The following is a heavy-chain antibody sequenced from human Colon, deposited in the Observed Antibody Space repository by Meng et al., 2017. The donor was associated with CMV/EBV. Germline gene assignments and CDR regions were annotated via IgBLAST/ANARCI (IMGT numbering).Heavy chain of an antibody. Sequence: SVHPSCHASASTFTGSWMHWVRQAPGHGLEWMGRIKPSTGDTNSAQHFQGRVTVTRDTSIRTVYMEVNSLTSDDTAVYYCTREGFDYWGQGALVTVSS. CDR1: ASTFTGSW. CDR2: IKPSTGDT. V-gene: IGHV1-2*06. CDR3: TREGFDY. J-gene: IGHJ4*02.